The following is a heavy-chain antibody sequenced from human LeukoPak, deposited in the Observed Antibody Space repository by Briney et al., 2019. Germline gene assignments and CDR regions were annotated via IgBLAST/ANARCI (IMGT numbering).Heavy chain of an antibody. J-gene: IGHJ4*02. D-gene: IGHD3-10*01. CDR2: INPNGGGT. V-gene: IGHV1-46*01. Sequence: ASVKVSCKASGYIFTSYCMHWVRQAPGQGLEWMGIINPNGGGTTYAQKFQGRVTMTRDTSTRIVYMELSSLRSEDTAVYYCARDYGSGSYYYDYWGQGTLVTVSS. CDR3: ARDYGSGSYYYDY. CDR1: GYIFTSYC.